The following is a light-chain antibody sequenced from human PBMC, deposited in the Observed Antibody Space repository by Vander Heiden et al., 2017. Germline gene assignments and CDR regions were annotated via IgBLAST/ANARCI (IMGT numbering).Light chain of an antibody. CDR1: SSDVGGYNY. V-gene: IGLV2-14*01. CDR2: DVS. J-gene: IGLJ2*01. CDR3: SSYTSSSTQV. Sequence: QSALTQPASVSGSPGQSITISCTGTSSDVGGYNYVPWYQQHPGKAPKLMIYDVSNRPSGVSNRFSGSKSGNTASLTISGLQAEDEADCYCSSYTSSSTQVFGGGTKLTVL.